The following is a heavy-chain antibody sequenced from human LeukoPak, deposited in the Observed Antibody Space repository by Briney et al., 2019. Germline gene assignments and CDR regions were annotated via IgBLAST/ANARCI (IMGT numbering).Heavy chain of an antibody. CDR1: GFTISSSS. CDR2: ISHDGSNK. V-gene: IGHV3-30*03. CDR3: ARDRPYFDN. D-gene: IGHD6-6*01. Sequence: PGGSLRLSCAASGFTISSSSMHWVRQAPGKGLEWVAVISHDGSNKYYADSVKGRFTISRDNSKNTLFLQMNNLRPEDTAVYYCARDRPYFDNWGQGTLVTVSS. J-gene: IGHJ4*02.